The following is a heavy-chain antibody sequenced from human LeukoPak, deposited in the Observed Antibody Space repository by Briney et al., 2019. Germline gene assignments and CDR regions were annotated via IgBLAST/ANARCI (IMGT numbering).Heavy chain of an antibody. Sequence: GGSLRLSCAASGFTVSNNYMSWVRQAPGKGVEWVSVIYSGGSTYYADSVKGRFTISGDNSKNSLYLQMNSLRTEDTALYYCAKDMWRFGELDYDYWGQGTLVTVSS. CDR2: IYSGGST. J-gene: IGHJ4*02. CDR3: AKDMWRFGELDYDY. V-gene: IGHV3-53*05. D-gene: IGHD3-10*01. CDR1: GFTVSNNY.